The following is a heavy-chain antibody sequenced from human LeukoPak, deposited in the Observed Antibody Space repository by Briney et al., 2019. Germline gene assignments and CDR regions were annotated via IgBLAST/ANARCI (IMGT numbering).Heavy chain of an antibody. V-gene: IGHV4-59*01. Sequence: SETLSLTCTVSGGSISSYYWSWIRQPPGKGLEWIGYIYYSGSTNYNPSLTSRVTISVDTSKNQFSLKLSSVTAADTAVYYCARVRCSGGSCYSVDAFDIWGQGTMVTVSS. D-gene: IGHD2-15*01. CDR2: IYYSGST. CDR3: ARVRCSGGSCYSVDAFDI. CDR1: GGSISSYY. J-gene: IGHJ3*02.